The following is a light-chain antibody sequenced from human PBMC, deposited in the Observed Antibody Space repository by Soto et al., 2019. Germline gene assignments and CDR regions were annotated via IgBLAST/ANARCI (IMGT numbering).Light chain of an antibody. CDR1: SSDVGTYDL. CDR2: EGT. CDR3: CSYAGFSTLV. Sequence: QSALTQPASVSGSPGQSVTISCTGSSSDVGTYDLVSWYQQHPGKAPKILIYEGTKRPSGVSNRFSGSKSGNTASLTISGLQAEDEADYFCCSYAGFSTLVFGGGTKETVL. J-gene: IGLJ3*02. V-gene: IGLV2-23*01.